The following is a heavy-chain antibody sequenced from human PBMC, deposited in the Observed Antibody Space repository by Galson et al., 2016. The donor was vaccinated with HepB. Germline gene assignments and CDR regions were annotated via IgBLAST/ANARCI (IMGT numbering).Heavy chain of an antibody. V-gene: IGHV4-30-4*08. Sequence: TLSLTCTISGASISSGDDYWTWVRQPPGKGLEWIGYIYYSGTTYYNPSLQSRSTITIDTSRTQFSLKLTSVTDADTAVYYCARTVGTTFYYYYYMDVWGKGTTVTASS. CDR1: GASISSGDDY. J-gene: IGHJ6*03. D-gene: IGHD1-26*01. CDR2: IYYSGTT. CDR3: ARTVGTTFYYYYYMDV.